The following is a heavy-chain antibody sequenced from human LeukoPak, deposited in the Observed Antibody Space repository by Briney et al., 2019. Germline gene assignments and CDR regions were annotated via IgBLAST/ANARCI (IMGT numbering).Heavy chain of an antibody. V-gene: IGHV3-30*02. Sequence: GGSLRLSCAASGFIFSNYAMQWVRQAPGMGLEWVAFIRYDGGNTYYADSVKGRFTISRDNSKNTLYLQMNSLRAEDTAVYYCAKAGAVVVVAAKFFDYWGQGTLVTVSS. D-gene: IGHD2-15*01. CDR3: AKAGAVVVVAAKFFDY. CDR1: GFIFSNYA. J-gene: IGHJ4*02. CDR2: IRYDGGNT.